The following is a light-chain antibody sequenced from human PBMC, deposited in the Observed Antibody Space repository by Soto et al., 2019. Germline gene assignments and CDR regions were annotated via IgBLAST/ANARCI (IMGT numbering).Light chain of an antibody. V-gene: IGKV3-20*01. CDR1: QSVSSSD. CDR2: GAS. CDR3: QQYGSSPMYT. Sequence: EIVLTQSPGTLSLSPGERATLSCRASQSVSSSDLAWYQQKPGQAPRLLIYGASSRATGIPDRFSGSGSGTDFTLTISRLEPEDFAVYYCQQYGSSPMYTFGQGTTLEIK. J-gene: IGKJ2*01.